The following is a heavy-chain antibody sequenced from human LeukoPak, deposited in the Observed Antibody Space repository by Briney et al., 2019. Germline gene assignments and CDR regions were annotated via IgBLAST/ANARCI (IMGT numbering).Heavy chain of an antibody. V-gene: IGHV3-23*01. J-gene: IGHJ5*02. CDR2: ISSTGGTT. D-gene: IGHD5-18*01. Sequence: GGSLRLSCAASGITFSSYGMSWVRQAPGKGLEWVSSISSTGGTTYYADSVKGRFTISRDNSKNTLYLQMNSLRAEDAAVYYCAKRGYSYGLAWGQGTLVTVSS. CDR3: AKRGYSYGLA. CDR1: GITFSSYG.